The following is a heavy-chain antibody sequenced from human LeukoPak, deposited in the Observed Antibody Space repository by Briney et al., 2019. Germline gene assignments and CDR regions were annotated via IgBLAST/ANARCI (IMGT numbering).Heavy chain of an antibody. CDR1: GYSFTTYW. CDR3: ARHETGPYFDY. J-gene: IGHJ4*02. V-gene: IGHV5-51*01. D-gene: IGHD1-1*01. CDR2: IYPGDSDT. Sequence: GESLKISCKGSGYSFTTYWIGWVRQMPGKGLECMGIIYPGDSDTRYSPSFQGQVTISADKSISTAYLQWNSLKASDTAMYYCARHETGPYFDYWGQGTLVTVSS.